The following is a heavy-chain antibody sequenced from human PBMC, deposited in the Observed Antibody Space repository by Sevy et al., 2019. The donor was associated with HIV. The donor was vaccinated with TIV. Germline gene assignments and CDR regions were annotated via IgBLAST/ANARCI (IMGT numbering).Heavy chain of an antibody. Sequence: GGCLRLSCSASGFTFNTHAMNWVRQAPGKGLECVSVISGPGYGTNYADSVKGRFTISRDNSKNTRFLQMNSLRDDDTAVYYWTKALNPALESMLEVNLRSLKGFDVWGQGIMVTVSS. D-gene: IGHD3-22*01. CDR1: GFTFNTHA. CDR3: TKALNPALESMLEVNLRSLKGFDV. V-gene: IGHV3-23*01. J-gene: IGHJ3*01. CDR2: ISGPGYGT.